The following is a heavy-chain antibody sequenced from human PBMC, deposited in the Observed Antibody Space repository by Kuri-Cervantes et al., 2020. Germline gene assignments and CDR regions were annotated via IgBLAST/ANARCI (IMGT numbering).Heavy chain of an antibody. D-gene: IGHD5-18*01. CDR3: AKELYSYGLAY. J-gene: IGHJ4*02. V-gene: IGHV3-11*01. CDR1: GFTFSDYY. CDR2: ISSSGSTI. Sequence: GGSLRLSCAASGFTFSDYYMSWIRQAPRKGLEWVSYISSSGSTIYYADSVKGRFTISRDNSKNSLYLQMNSLRTEDTALYYCAKELYSYGLAYWGQGTLVTVSS.